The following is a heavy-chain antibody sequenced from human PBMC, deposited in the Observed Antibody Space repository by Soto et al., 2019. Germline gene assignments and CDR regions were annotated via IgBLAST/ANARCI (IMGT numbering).Heavy chain of an antibody. D-gene: IGHD1-26*01. Sequence: GGSLRLSCAASGFTFSSYAMSWVRQAPGKGLEWVSAISGSGGSTYYADSVQGRFTISRDNAKNTLYLQMNSLRAEDTAVYYCAKEYSGSPVYYYGMDVWGQGTTVTVSS. V-gene: IGHV3-23*01. CDR3: AKEYSGSPVYYYGMDV. CDR1: GFTFSSYA. CDR2: ISGSGGST. J-gene: IGHJ6*02.